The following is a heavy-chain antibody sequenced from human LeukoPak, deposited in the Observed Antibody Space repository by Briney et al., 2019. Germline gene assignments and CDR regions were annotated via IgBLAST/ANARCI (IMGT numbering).Heavy chain of an antibody. J-gene: IGHJ4*02. CDR1: GYTFTRYD. CDR3: AREASIAAAYDY. D-gene: IGHD6-6*01. CDR2: MNPNSGNT. V-gene: IGHV1-8*01. Sequence: ASVEVSCKASGYTFTRYDINWVRQATGQGLEWMGWMNPNSGNTGYAQKFQGRVTMTRNTSISTAYMELSSLRSEDTAVYYCAREASIAAAYDYWGQGTLVTVSS.